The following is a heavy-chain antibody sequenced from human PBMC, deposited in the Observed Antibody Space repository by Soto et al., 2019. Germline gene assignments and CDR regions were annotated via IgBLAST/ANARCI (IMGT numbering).Heavy chain of an antibody. D-gene: IGHD3-22*01. V-gene: IGHV1-18*01. CDR2: INPDNGNT. Sequence: GASVKVSCKASGYTFTRSGISWVRQAPGQGLEWLGWINPDNGNTNYAQHLQGRVTMTEDTSTDTAYMELSSLRSEDTAVYYCATGTYYYDSSGYSFRYYFDYWGQGTLVTVSS. CDR1: GYTFTRSG. CDR3: ATGTYYYDSSGYSFRYYFDY. J-gene: IGHJ4*02.